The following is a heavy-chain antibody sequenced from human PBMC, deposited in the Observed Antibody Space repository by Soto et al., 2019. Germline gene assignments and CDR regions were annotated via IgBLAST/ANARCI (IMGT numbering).Heavy chain of an antibody. CDR2: ISWNSGSI. CDR1: GFTFDDYA. Sequence: GGSLRLSCAASGFTFDDYAMHWVRQAPGKGLEWVSGISWNSGSIGYADSVKGRFTISRDNAKNSLYLQMNSLRAEDTALYYCAKDKGYDFWSGPPGDYWGQGTLVTVSS. CDR3: AKDKGYDFWSGPPGDY. J-gene: IGHJ4*02. V-gene: IGHV3-9*01. D-gene: IGHD3-3*01.